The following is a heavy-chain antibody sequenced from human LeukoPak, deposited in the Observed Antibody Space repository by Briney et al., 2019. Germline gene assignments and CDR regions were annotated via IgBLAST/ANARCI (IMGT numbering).Heavy chain of an antibody. Sequence: SETLSLTCNVSGDSIGSSSYYWGWIRQTPEKGLEWIGSIFYSGGTYYTPSLKSRVSMSLDTSKNQFSLRLTSVTAADTAVYYCARQVAIVEPTDPNWFDSWGQGTLVTVSS. CDR1: GDSIGSSSYY. J-gene: IGHJ5*01. CDR2: IFYSGGT. V-gene: IGHV4-39*07. CDR3: ARQVAIVEPTDPNWFDS. D-gene: IGHD1-26*01.